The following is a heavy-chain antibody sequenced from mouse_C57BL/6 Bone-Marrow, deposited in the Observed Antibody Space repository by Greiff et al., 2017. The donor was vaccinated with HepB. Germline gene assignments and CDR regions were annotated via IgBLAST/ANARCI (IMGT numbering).Heavy chain of an antibody. D-gene: IGHD2-1*01. CDR1: GYTFTNYW. J-gene: IGHJ2*01. CDR2: IYPGGGYT. V-gene: IGHV1-63*01. Sequence: VHLVESGAELVRPGTSVKMSCKASGYTFTNYWIGWAKQRPGHGLEWIGDIYPGGGYTNYNEKFKGKATLTADKSSSTAYMQFSSLTSEDSAIYYCARGGNGCYFDYWGQGTTLTVSS. CDR3: ARGGNGCYFDY.